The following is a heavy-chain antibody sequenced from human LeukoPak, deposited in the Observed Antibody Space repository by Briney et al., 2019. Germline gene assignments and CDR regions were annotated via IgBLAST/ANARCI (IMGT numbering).Heavy chain of an antibody. CDR3: ARVEEAASFNP. J-gene: IGHJ5*02. V-gene: IGHV3-21*01. CDR1: GFTLSSYA. Sequence: PGGSLRLSCAASGFTLSSYAMSWVRQAPGKGLEWVSSISSSSSYIYQADSVRGRFTISRDNTKNSLYLQMNSLRAEDTAVYYCARVEEAASFNPWGQGTLVTVSS. CDR2: ISSSSSYI. D-gene: IGHD6-13*01.